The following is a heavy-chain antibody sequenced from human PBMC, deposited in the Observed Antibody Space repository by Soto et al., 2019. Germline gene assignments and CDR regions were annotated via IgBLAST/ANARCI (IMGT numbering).Heavy chain of an antibody. D-gene: IGHD4-17*01. CDR1: GFTFSNYA. Sequence: EVQVLESGGDLVQPGGSLRLSCAASGFTFSNYAMNWVRQAPGKGPEWVSGISAGRSTYYADSVKGRFTISRDNSKSTLFLQMDSLRAEDTSLYYCTKVRGDPVWGKGTTVTVSS. V-gene: IGHV3-23*01. J-gene: IGHJ6*04. CDR3: TKVRGDPV. CDR2: ISAGRST.